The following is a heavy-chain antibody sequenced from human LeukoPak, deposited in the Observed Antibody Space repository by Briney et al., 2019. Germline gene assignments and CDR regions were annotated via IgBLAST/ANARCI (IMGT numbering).Heavy chain of an antibody. CDR1: GYTFTSYG. J-gene: IGHJ4*02. CDR2: ISAYNGNT. CDR3: ARVVRSGSSSWSFDY. D-gene: IGHD6-13*01. Sequence: ASVKVSCKASGYTFTSYGISWVRQAPGQGLAWMGWISAYNGNTNYAQKLQGRVTMTTDTSTSTAYMELRSLRSDDTAVYYCARVVRSGSSSWSFDYWGQGTLVTVSS. V-gene: IGHV1-18*01.